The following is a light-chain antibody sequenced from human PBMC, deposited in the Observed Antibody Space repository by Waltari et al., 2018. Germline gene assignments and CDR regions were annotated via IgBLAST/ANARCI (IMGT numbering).Light chain of an antibody. J-gene: IGKJ4*01. Sequence: IQMTQSPSSLSASVGDRVTITCRASESIYTYLNWYQQKSGKAPSLLIHTVSSLENGVPSRFSGSGSRTDFTLTISSLHAEDFATYYCQQYYSTLTFGGGTKVEIK. CDR3: QQYYSTLT. V-gene: IGKV1-39*01. CDR2: TVS. CDR1: ESIYTY.